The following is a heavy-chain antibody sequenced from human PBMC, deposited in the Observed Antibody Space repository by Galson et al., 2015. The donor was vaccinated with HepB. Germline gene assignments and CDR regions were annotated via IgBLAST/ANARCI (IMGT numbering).Heavy chain of an antibody. CDR1: GLTFNNAW. J-gene: IGHJ6*02. Sequence: SLRLSCAASGLTFNNAWMSWVRQAPGKGLEWVGRIKSKPDGGTTDYAAPVKGRFTISRDDSKNTLYLQMNSLQTEDTAVYYCTTDLFLGGMDFWGQGTTVTVSS. D-gene: IGHD3-3*01. V-gene: IGHV3-15*01. CDR3: TTDLFLGGMDF. CDR2: IKSKPDGGTT.